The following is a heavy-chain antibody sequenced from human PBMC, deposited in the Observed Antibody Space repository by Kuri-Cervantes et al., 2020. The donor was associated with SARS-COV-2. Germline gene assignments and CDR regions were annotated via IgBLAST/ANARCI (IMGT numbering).Heavy chain of an antibody. V-gene: IGHV3-64*04. Sequence: GGSLRLSCSASGFTFSSYAMHWVRQAPGKGLEYVSAISSNGGSTYYADSVKGRFTISRDNSQNTVYLRMTNLRSEDTAMYYCAKDHFGVHDFWGQGTLVTVSS. J-gene: IGHJ4*02. CDR3: AKDHFGVHDF. CDR1: GFTFSSYA. D-gene: IGHD2-21*01. CDR2: ISSNGGST.